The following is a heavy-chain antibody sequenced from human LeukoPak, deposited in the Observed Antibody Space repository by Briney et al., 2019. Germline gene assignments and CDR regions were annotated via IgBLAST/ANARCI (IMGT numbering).Heavy chain of an antibody. CDR2: ISGSGGST. Sequence: RGSLRLSCAASGFTFSSYAMSWVRQAPGKGLEWVSAISGSGGSTYYADSVKGRFTISRDNSKNTLYLQMNSLRAEDTAVYYCAKYDYYDSSGYYSDYWGQGTLVTVSS. V-gene: IGHV3-23*01. CDR3: AKYDYYDSSGYYSDY. CDR1: GFTFSSYA. D-gene: IGHD3-22*01. J-gene: IGHJ4*02.